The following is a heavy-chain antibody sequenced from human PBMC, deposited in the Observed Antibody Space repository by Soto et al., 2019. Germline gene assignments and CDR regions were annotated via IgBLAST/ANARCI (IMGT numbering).Heavy chain of an antibody. D-gene: IGHD1-7*01. CDR2: IYSGGST. V-gene: IGHV3-66*01. Sequence: GGSLRLSCAASGFTVSSNYMSWVRQAPGKGLEWVSVIYSGGSTYYADSVKGRFTISRDNSKNTLYLQMNSLRAEDTAVYYCAREGGTRGYYYYYMDVWGKGTTVTVSS. CDR3: AREGGTRGYYYYYMDV. CDR1: GFTVSSNY. J-gene: IGHJ6*03.